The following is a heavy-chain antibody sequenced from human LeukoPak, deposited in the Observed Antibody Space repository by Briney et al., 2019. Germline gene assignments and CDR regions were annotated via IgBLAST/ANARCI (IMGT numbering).Heavy chain of an antibody. J-gene: IGHJ4*02. CDR2: IVVGSGNT. D-gene: IGHD1-1*01. CDR3: AAIHYAQTGYVDY. V-gene: IGHV1-58*02. CDR1: GFTFTSSA. Sequence: SVKVSCKASGFTFTSSAMQWVRQARGHRLEWIGWIVVGSGNTNYAQKFQERVTITRDMSTSTAYMELSSLRSEDTAVYYCAAIHYAQTGYVDYWGQGTLVTVSS.